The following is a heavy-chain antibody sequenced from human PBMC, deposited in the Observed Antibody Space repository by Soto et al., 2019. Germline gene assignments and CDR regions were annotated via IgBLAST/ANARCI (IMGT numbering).Heavy chain of an antibody. CDR2: ISSSSSYI. D-gene: IGHD3-10*01. CDR3: ARDELLWFGESKRYFDY. Sequence: GGSLRLSCAASGFTFSSYSMNWVRQAPGKGLEWVSSISSSSSYIYYADSVKGRFTISRDNAKNSLYLQMNSLRAEDTAVYYCARDELLWFGESKRYFDYWGQGTLVTSPQ. V-gene: IGHV3-21*01. J-gene: IGHJ4*02. CDR1: GFTFSSYS.